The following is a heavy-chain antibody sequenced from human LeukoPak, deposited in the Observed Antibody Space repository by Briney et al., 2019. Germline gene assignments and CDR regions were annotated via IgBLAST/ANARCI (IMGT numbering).Heavy chain of an antibody. Sequence: PGRSLRLSCTASGFTFGDYAMSWVRQAPGKGLEWVANIKQDGSEKYYVDSVKGRFTISRDNAKNSLYLQMNSLRAEDTAVYYCARHLVGVDYWYFGLWGRGTLVTVSS. CDR2: IKQDGSEK. CDR3: ARHLVGVDYWYFGL. J-gene: IGHJ2*01. CDR1: GFTFGDYA. D-gene: IGHD6-6*01. V-gene: IGHV3-7*03.